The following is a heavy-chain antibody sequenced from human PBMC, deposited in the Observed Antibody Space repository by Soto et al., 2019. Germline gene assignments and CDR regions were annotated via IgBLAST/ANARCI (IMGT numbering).Heavy chain of an antibody. Sequence: VRLLESGGGLVQPGGSLRLSCVASGFTFSNYAMSWVRQAPGKGLEWVSVVTGRSSSTYYADSVEGRFIISRDNSRNTLFLQMNSLGAEDTAVYYCTKHLPSKKNQRRWADAFHIWGQGTILTVSS. CDR2: VTGRSSST. CDR3: TKHLPSKKNQRRWADAFHI. CDR1: GFTFSNYA. J-gene: IGHJ3*02. D-gene: IGHD2-2*01. V-gene: IGHV3-23*01.